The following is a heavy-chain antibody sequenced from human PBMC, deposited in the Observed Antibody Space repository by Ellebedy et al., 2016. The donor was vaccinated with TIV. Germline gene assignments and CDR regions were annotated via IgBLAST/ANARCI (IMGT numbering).Heavy chain of an antibody. J-gene: IGHJ3*02. D-gene: IGHD2-2*01. CDR1: GFGFSNAW. Sequence: GGSLRLXXAASGFGFSNAWMHWVRRAPGKGLEWVGRIKSKTDGGTTDYAAPVKGRYTISRDDSKNTLYLQMNSLKIEDTAVYYCATDRGDCTSTSGSCYHASDNWGQGTMVTVSS. CDR2: IKSKTDGGTT. V-gene: IGHV3-15*07. CDR3: ATDRGDCTSTSGSCYHASDN.